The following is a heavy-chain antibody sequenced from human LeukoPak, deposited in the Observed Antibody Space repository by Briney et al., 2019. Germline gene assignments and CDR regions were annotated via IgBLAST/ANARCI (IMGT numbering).Heavy chain of an antibody. Sequence: PGGSLRLSCAASGFTFDDYGMSWVRQAPGKGLEWVSGINWNGGSTDYADSVKGRFTISRDNAKNSLYLQMNSLRSEDTALYYCVRYSLTSDYCDSSENPLSNWLDTCGQGTLVTVSS. D-gene: IGHD3-22*01. CDR2: INWNGGST. V-gene: IGHV3-20*04. CDR3: VRYSLTSDYCDSSENPLSNWLDT. CDR1: GFTFDDYG. J-gene: IGHJ5*01.